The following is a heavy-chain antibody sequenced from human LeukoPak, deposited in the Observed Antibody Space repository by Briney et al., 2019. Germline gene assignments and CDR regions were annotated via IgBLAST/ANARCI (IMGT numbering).Heavy chain of an antibody. CDR3: ARHLLVVVVAADRWFDP. V-gene: IGHV4-39*01. CDR2: IYYSGST. CDR1: GGSISSSSYY. Sequence: PSGTLSLTCTVSGGSISSSSYYWGWIRQPPGKGLEWIGSIYYSGSTYYNPSLKSRVTISVDTSKNQFSLKLSSVTAADTAVYYCARHLLVVVVAADRWFDPWGQGTLVTVSS. J-gene: IGHJ5*02. D-gene: IGHD2-15*01.